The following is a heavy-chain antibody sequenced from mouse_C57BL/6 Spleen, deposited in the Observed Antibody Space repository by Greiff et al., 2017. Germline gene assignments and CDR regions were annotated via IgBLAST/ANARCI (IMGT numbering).Heavy chain of an antibody. J-gene: IGHJ2*01. CDR2: IDPETGGT. CDR1: GYTFTDYE. V-gene: IGHV1-15*01. CDR3: TRGDYYGSSYGGFDY. Sequence: QVQLQQSGAELVRPGASVTLSCKASGYTFTDYEMHWVKQTPVHGLEWIGAIDPETGGTAYNQKFKGKAILTADKSSSTAYMELRSLTSEDSAVXYCTRGDYYGSSYGGFDYWGQGTTLTVSS. D-gene: IGHD1-1*01.